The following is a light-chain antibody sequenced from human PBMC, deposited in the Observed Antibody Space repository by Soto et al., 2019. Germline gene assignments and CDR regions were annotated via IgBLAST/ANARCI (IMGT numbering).Light chain of an antibody. CDR1: SSNIGAGYD. Sequence: QSVLTQPPSVSGAPGQRVTISCTGSSSNIGAGYDVHWYQQLPGTVPKLLIYGNSNRPSGVPDRFSGSKSGTSAPLAITGLQAEDEADYYCQSSDSSLSYVFGTGTKLTVL. CDR3: QSSDSSLSYV. CDR2: GNS. J-gene: IGLJ1*01. V-gene: IGLV1-40*01.